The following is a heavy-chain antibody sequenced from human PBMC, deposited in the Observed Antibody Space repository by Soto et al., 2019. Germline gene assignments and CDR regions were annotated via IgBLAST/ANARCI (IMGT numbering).Heavy chain of an antibody. CDR3: ATRLCSSTSCYGFDP. J-gene: IGHJ5*02. Sequence: ASVKVSCKVSGYTLTELSMHWVQQAPGKGLEWMGGFDPEDGETIYAQKFQGRVTMTEDTSTDTAYMELSSLRSEDTAVYYCATRLCSSTSCYGFDPWGQGTLVTVSS. V-gene: IGHV1-24*01. CDR1: GYTLTELS. D-gene: IGHD2-2*01. CDR2: FDPEDGET.